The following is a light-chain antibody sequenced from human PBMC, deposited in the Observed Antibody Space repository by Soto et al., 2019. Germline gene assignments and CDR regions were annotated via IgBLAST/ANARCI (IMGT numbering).Light chain of an antibody. CDR2: EVN. V-gene: IGLV2-8*01. CDR3: SSYAGSNNYV. Sequence: QSALTQPPSASGSPGQSVTISCTGTSGDVGSYNYVSWYQQLPGKAPKLMIYEVNKRPSGVPDRFSGSKSGNTASLTVSGLQAEDEADYYCSSYAGSNNYVFGTGTKLTVL. CDR1: SGDVGSYNY. J-gene: IGLJ1*01.